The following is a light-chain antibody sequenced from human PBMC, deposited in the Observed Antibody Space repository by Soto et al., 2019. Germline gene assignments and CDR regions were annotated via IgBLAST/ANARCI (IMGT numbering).Light chain of an antibody. Sequence: QSVLTQPPSASGAPGQRVTISCSGSNSNIGSHLVNWYQQVPGTAPKLLIYTNNQRPSGVPDRFSDSKSGTSASLAISGLPSEDEADYYCAAWDGSLQSWVFGGGTKVTVL. CDR3: AAWDGSLQSWV. CDR2: TNN. V-gene: IGLV1-44*01. CDR1: NSNIGSHL. J-gene: IGLJ3*02.